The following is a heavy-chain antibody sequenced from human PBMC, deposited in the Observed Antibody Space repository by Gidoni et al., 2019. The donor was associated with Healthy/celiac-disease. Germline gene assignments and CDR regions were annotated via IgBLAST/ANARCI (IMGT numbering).Heavy chain of an antibody. CDR3: ASSYGAYFDL. D-gene: IGHD3-10*01. CDR1: GGSFSGYY. Sequence: QVQLQQWGAGLLKPSETLSLTCAVDGGSFSGYYWSWIRQPPGKGLEWIGKINHSGSTNYNPSLKSRVTISVDTSKNQFSLKLSSVTAADTAVYYCASSYGAYFDLWGRGTLVTVSS. J-gene: IGHJ2*01. V-gene: IGHV4-34*01. CDR2: INHSGST.